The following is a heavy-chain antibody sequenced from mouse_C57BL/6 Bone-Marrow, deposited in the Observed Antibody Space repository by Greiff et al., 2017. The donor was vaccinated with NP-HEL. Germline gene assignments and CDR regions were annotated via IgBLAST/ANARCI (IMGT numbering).Heavy chain of an antibody. J-gene: IGHJ3*01. V-gene: IGHV1-64*01. D-gene: IGHD1-1*01. Sequence: QVHVKQPGAELVKPGASVKLSCKASGYTFTSYWMHWVKQRPGQGLEWIGMIHPNSGSTNYNEKFKSKATLTVDKSSSTAYMQLSSLTSEDSAVYYCALITPFAYWGQGTLVTVSA. CDR2: IHPNSGST. CDR3: ALITPFAY. CDR1: GYTFTSYW.